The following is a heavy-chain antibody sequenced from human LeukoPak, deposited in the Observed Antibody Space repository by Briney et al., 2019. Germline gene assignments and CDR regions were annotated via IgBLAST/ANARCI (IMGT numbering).Heavy chain of an antibody. V-gene: IGHV3-48*04. CDR2: ITSSSDTI. J-gene: IGHJ2*01. CDR3: ARDRGGDYWYFDL. D-gene: IGHD6-25*01. CDR1: GFTFSSHG. Sequence: GGSLRLSCAASGFTFSSHGMNWVRQAPGKGLEWVSYITSSSDTIYYADSVKGRFTISRDNSKNTLYLLMKSLRAEDTAVYYCARDRGGDYWYFDLWGLGTLVTVSS.